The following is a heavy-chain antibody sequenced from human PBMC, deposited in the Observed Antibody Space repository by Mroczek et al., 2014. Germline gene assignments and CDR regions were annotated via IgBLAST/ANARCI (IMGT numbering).Heavy chain of an antibody. Sequence: QVQLVQSGGGVVQPGRSLRLSCAASGFTFSSYAMHWVRQAPGKGLEWVAVISYDGSNKYYADSVKGRFTISRDNSKNTLYLQMNSLRAEDTAVYYCARGHDIVVVPAAIGADYWGQGTLVTVSS. D-gene: IGHD2-2*02. V-gene: IGHV3-30-3*01. J-gene: IGHJ4*02. CDR1: GFTFSSYA. CDR3: ARGHDIVVVPAAIGADY. CDR2: ISYDGSNK.